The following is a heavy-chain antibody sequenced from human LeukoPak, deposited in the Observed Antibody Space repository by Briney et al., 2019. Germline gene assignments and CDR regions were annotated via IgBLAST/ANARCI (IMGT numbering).Heavy chain of an antibody. CDR1: RFTFASYA. V-gene: IGHV3-23*01. CDR2: LTDSGGTT. J-gene: IGHJ3*02. Sequence: GGSLRLSCVASRFTFASYAMGWLRQAPGRRPEWVSSLTDSGGTTYYVDSVKGRFAISRDNSKNTLYLHMNSLRAEDTAVYYCAKKRDAFDIWGQGTVVTVSS. CDR3: AKKRDAFDI. D-gene: IGHD5-24*01.